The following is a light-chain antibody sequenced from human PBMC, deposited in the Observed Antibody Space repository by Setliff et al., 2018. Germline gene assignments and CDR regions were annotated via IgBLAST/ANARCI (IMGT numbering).Light chain of an antibody. J-gene: IGLJ2*01. CDR1: SSDVGGYTS. CDR2: DVS. V-gene: IGLV2-14*03. CDR3: SSYISSTTLVL. Sequence: QSALTQPASVSGSPGQSITISCTGTSSDVGGYTSVSWYQQHPDKAPKLMIYDVSYRPSGVSNRFSGSKSGNTASLTISGLQPEDEADYYCSSYISSTTLVLFGGGTK.